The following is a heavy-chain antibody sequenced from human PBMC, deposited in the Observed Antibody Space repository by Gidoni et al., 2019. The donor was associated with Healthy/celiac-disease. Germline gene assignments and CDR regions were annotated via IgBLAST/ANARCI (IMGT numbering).Heavy chain of an antibody. V-gene: IGHV2-5*02. D-gene: IGHD3-9*01. J-gene: IGHJ4*02. CDR1: GFSLRTSGVG. CDR2: IYWDDDK. CDR3: AHSVLRYFDWLLPRGNYFDY. Sequence: QITLKESGPTLVKPTQTLTLTCTFSGFSLRTSGVGVGWIRQPPGKALEWLALIYWDDDKRYSPSLKSRLTITKDTSKNQVVLTMTNMDPVDTATYYCAHSVLRYFDWLLPRGNYFDYWGQGTLVTVSS.